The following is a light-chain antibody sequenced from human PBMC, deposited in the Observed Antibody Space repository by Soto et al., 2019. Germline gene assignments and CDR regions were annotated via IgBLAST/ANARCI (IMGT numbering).Light chain of an antibody. J-gene: IGLJ2*01. CDR1: SSDVGGYNY. CDR2: EVS. Sequence: QSALTQPASVSGSPGQSITISCTGTSSDVGGYNYVSWYQQHPGKAPKLMIYEVSHRPSGVSNRFSGSKSGNTASLTISGLQAEDEADYYCSSYTSSSTLYVVFGGGTKVTVL. CDR3: SSYTSSSTLYVV. V-gene: IGLV2-14*01.